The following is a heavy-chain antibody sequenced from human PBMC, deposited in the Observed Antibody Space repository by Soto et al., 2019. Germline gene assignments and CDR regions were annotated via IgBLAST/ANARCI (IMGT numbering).Heavy chain of an antibody. CDR2: ISAYNGNT. J-gene: IGHJ6*02. D-gene: IGHD6-19*01. V-gene: IGHV1-18*01. CDR3: ARQGPSSVWYTDFYYYYYGMDV. Sequence: QVQLVQSGAEVKKPGASVKVSCKASGYTFTSYGISWVRQAPGQGLEWMGWISAYNGNTNYAQKLQGRVTMTTDTSTRTAYMELRSLRSDDTAVYYCARQGPSSVWYTDFYYYYYGMDVWGQGTTVTVSS. CDR1: GYTFTSYG.